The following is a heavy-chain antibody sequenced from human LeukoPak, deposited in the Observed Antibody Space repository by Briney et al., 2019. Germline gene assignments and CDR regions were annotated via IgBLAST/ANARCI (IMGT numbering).Heavy chain of an antibody. CDR2: ISGSGGST. V-gene: IGHV3-23*01. Sequence: QPGGSLRLSCAPSGLTFSSYAMSWVRQAPGKGLEWGSAISGSGGSTYYADPVKGRFTISRDNSKNTLYLQMNSLRAEDTAVYYCAKDRDYDILTGYYRSGAFDIWGQGTMVTVSS. CDR3: AKDRDYDILTGYYRSGAFDI. J-gene: IGHJ3*02. CDR1: GLTFSSYA. D-gene: IGHD3-9*01.